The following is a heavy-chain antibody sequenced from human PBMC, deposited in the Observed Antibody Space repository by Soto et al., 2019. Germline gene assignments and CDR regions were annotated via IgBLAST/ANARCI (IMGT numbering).Heavy chain of an antibody. V-gene: IGHV3-48*02. Sequence: EVQLVESGGGLVRPGGSLRLSCAASGFTFSSYSMNWVRQAPGKGLEWVSYISSSSSTIYYADSVKGRFTISRDNAKNSLYLQMNSLRDEDTAVYYCARDRDSSGYYYAPFDYWGQGTLVTVSS. D-gene: IGHD3-22*01. CDR3: ARDRDSSGYYYAPFDY. CDR2: ISSSSSTI. CDR1: GFTFSSYS. J-gene: IGHJ4*02.